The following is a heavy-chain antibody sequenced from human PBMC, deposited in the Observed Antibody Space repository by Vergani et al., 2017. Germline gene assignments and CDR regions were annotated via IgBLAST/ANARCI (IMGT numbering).Heavy chain of an antibody. J-gene: IGHJ4*02. V-gene: IGHV4-61*02. CDR3: AREGAVTIQIDY. CDR2: IYTSGST. CDR1: GGSISSGSYY. D-gene: IGHD4-11*01. Sequence: QVQLQESGPGLVKPSQTLSLTCTVSGGSISSGSYYWSWIRQPAGKGLEWIGRIYTSGSTNYNPSLKRRVTISVDTSKNQFSLKLSSVTTADTAVYYCAREGAVTIQIDYWGQGTLVTVSS.